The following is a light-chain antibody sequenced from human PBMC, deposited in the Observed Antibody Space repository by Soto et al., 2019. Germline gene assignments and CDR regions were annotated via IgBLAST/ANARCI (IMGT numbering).Light chain of an antibody. CDR3: QAYDSSLSGWV. V-gene: IGLV1-40*01. CDR1: SSNIGAGYD. Sequence: QLVLTQPPSVSGAPGQRVTISCTGSSSNIGAGYDVHWYQHLPGTAPKLLISDNSNRPSGVPDRYSGSKSGTSASLAITGLQAEAEADYYCQAYDSSLSGWVFGGGTKLTVL. J-gene: IGLJ3*02. CDR2: DNS.